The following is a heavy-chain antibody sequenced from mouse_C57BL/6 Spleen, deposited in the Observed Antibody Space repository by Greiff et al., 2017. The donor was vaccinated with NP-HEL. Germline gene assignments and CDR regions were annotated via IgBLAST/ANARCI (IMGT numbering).Heavy chain of an antibody. J-gene: IGHJ4*01. V-gene: IGHV5-6*01. CDR1: GFTFSSYG. CDR3: ARHFIRDYAMDY. CDR2: ISSGGSYT. D-gene: IGHD1-1*01. Sequence: EVKLQESGGDLVKPGGSLKLSCAASGFTFSSYGMSWVRQTPDKRLEWVATISSGGSYTYYPDSVKGRFTISRDNAKNTLYLQMSSLKSEDTAMYYCARHFIRDYAMDYWGQGTSVTVSS.